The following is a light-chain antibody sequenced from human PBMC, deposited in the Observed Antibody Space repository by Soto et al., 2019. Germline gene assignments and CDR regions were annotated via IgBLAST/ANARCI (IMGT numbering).Light chain of an antibody. CDR3: SSYAGSSTVG. CDR2: EVS. CDR1: SSDVGGYNY. J-gene: IGLJ1*01. V-gene: IGLV2-14*01. Sequence: QSALTQPASVSGSPGQSVTISCTGTSSDVGGYNYVSWYQQHPGKAPKLMIYEVSNRPSGVPNRFSGSKSGNTASLTVSGLQAEDEADYYCSSYAGSSTVGFGTGTKLTVL.